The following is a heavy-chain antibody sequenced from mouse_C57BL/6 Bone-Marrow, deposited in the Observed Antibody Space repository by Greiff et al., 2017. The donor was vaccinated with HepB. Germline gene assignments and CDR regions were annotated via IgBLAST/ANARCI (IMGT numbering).Heavy chain of an antibody. J-gene: IGHJ2*01. CDR1: GYTFTSYW. CDR2: IDPSDSYT. V-gene: IGHV1-59*01. CDR3: ASGGLLRYSFDY. D-gene: IGHD1-1*01. Sequence: QVQLQQSGAELVRPGTSVKLSCKASGYTFTSYWMHWVKQRPGQGLEWIGVIDPSDSYTNYNQKFKGKATLTVDTSSSTAYMQLSSLTSEDSAVYYCASGGLLRYSFDYWGQGTTLTVSS.